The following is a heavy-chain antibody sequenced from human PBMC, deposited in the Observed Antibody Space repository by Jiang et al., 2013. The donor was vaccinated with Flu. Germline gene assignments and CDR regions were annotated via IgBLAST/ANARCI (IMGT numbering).Heavy chain of an antibody. CDR3: ATNPYYFDSSGYSLGAFEL. Sequence: GAEVKKPGASVKVSCKASGYTFTSYGHSWVRQAPGQGLEWMGWISGYNGKTIYAQKFQGRVTMTTDTSRSTAYMELRSLRSDDTAVYYCATNPYYFDSSGYSLGAFELWGQGTMVTVSS. V-gene: IGHV1-18*01. CDR1: GYTFTSYG. D-gene: IGHD3-22*01. J-gene: IGHJ3*01. CDR2: ISGYNGKT.